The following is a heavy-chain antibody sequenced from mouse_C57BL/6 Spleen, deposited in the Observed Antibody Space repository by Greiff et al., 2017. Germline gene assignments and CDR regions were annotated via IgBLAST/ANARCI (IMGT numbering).Heavy chain of an antibody. V-gene: IGHV14-2*01. CDR1: GFNIKDYY. CDR3: ARSRLITSRYGGYYFDY. D-gene: IGHD1-1*01. Sequence: EVQLQQSGAELVKPGASVKLSCTASGFNIKDYYMHWVKQRTEQGLEWIGRIDPEDGETKPAQKFQGKATITADTSSNTAYLQLSSLTTEDTDVDFCARSRLITSRYGGYYFDYWGQGTTLTVSS. J-gene: IGHJ2*01. CDR2: IDPEDGET.